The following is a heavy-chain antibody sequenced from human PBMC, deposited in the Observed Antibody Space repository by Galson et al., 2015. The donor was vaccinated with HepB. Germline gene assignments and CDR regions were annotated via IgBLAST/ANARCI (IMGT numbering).Heavy chain of an antibody. CDR1: GFTFGDYA. CDR3: TRDPLTSIVVVIATSDV. Sequence: SLRLSCAASGFTFGDYAMSWFRQAPGKGLEWVGFIRSKAYGGTTEYAASVKGRFTISRDDSKSIAYLQMNSLKTEDTAVYYCTRDPLTSIVVVIATSDVWGKGTTVTVSS. CDR2: IRSKAYGGTT. D-gene: IGHD2-21*01. J-gene: IGHJ6*04. V-gene: IGHV3-49*03.